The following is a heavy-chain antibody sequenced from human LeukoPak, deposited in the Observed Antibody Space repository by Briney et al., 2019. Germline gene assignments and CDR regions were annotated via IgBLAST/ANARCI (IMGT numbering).Heavy chain of an antibody. J-gene: IGHJ4*02. CDR2: ISGSGGST. CDR1: GFTFSSYS. CDR3: ASKQWLDPFDY. Sequence: GGSLRLSCAASGFTFSSYSMSWVRQAPGKGLEWVSAISGSGGSTYYADSVKGRFTISRDNSKNTLYLQMNSLRAEDTAVYYCASKQWLDPFDYWGQGTLVTVSS. V-gene: IGHV3-23*01. D-gene: IGHD6-19*01.